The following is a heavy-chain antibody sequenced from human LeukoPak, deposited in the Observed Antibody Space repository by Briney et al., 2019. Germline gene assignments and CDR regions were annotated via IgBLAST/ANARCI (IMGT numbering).Heavy chain of an antibody. CDR2: LHDSVTT. V-gene: IGHV4-59*11. J-gene: IGHJ4*02. CDR3: ATIKRGDIFGYFDF. Sequence: SETLSLTCTVSGGSITTHYWSWIRQPPGKGLEWIAYLHDSVTTKDTPSLKSRVTLSADTSKNQYFLRLTSVTAADTAVYYCATIKRGDIFGYFDFWGQGILVTVSS. CDR1: GGSITTHY. D-gene: IGHD5-18*01.